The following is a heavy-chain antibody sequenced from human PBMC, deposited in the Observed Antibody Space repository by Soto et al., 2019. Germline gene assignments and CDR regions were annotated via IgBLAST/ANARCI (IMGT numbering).Heavy chain of an antibody. CDR3: AHMRVMMIVGAGHFHH. V-gene: IGHV2-5*02. D-gene: IGHD3-22*01. Sequence: QITLKESGPTLVKPSQTLTLTCTFSGFSLSTSGVGVGWIRQPPGKALEWLALIYWDDDKRYSPSLKSRLTITKDTSKNQVVLTLTNVDPVDTATYYCAHMRVMMIVGAGHFHHWGQGTLVTVSS. CDR1: GFSLSTSGVG. J-gene: IGHJ1*01. CDR2: IYWDDDK.